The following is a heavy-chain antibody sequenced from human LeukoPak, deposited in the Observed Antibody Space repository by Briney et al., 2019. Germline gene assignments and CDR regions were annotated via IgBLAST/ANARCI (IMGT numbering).Heavy chain of an antibody. CDR1: GDSINSYH. Sequence: SETLSLTCTISGDSINSYHWSWLRQPPGSKLEWIGYFYYSGVTNYNPSLKSRVTMSLDTSKKQFSLKLNSVTAADTAVYYCARNXXXXXLPEFWGMGTLVSVTS. J-gene: IGHJ4*02. CDR3: ARNXXXXXLPEF. CDR2: FYYSGVT. V-gene: IGHV4-59*01.